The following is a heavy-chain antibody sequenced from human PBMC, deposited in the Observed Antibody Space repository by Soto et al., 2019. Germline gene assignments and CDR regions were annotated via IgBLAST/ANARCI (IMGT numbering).Heavy chain of an antibody. Sequence: QVQLQQWGAGLLKPSETLSLTCAVYDGSFDNYHWSWIRQPPGKGLEWIGEIHHSGSTNYNPSLKSRVAMSVDTSKKQVSLNLSSVTAADTAVYYCARGQWLDNYWGQGTLVTVSS. CDR3: ARGQWLDNY. CDR2: IHHSGST. CDR1: DGSFDNYH. D-gene: IGHD6-19*01. V-gene: IGHV4-34*01. J-gene: IGHJ4*02.